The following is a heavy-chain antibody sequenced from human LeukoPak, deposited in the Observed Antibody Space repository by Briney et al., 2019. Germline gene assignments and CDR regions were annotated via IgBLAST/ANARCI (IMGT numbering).Heavy chain of an antibody. CDR3: AREGSIAVAGNWYLDL. CDR2: IIPIFGTA. D-gene: IGHD6-19*01. CDR1: GGTFSSYA. Sequence: ASVKVSCKASGGTFSSYAISWVRQAPGQGLEWMGGIIPIFGTANYAQKFQGRVTITADESTSTAYMELSSLRSEDTAVYYCAREGSIAVAGNWYLDLWGRGTLVTVSS. V-gene: IGHV1-69*13. J-gene: IGHJ2*01.